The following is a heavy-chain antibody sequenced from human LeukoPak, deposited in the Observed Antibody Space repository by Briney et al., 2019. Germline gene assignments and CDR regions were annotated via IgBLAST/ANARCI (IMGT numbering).Heavy chain of an antibody. V-gene: IGHV4-39*01. J-gene: IGHJ4*02. CDR3: ARDPGGSYFDY. Sequence: SETLSLTCSVSGGSISSRSHYWGWVRQPPGKGLEWIGTISYSGSTSYDPSLKSRVTISVDTSKSQFSLKLSAVTAADTAVYYCARDPGGSYFDYWGQGTLVTASS. CDR2: ISYSGST. CDR1: GGSISSRSHY. D-gene: IGHD3-16*01.